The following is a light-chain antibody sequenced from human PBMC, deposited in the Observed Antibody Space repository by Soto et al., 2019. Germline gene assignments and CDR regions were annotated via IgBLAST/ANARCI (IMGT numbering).Light chain of an antibody. CDR3: QQGYSTPIT. V-gene: IGKV1-39*01. CDR1: QSINSY. J-gene: IGKJ5*01. CDR2: TAS. Sequence: DIQMTQSPSSLSGSIGDRVTLTFRASQSINSYLNWYQQKPGKAPKPLIYTASSLQSGVPSRFTGSGSGTDFTLTISSLQPEDFATYYCQQGYSTPITFGQGTRLEIK.